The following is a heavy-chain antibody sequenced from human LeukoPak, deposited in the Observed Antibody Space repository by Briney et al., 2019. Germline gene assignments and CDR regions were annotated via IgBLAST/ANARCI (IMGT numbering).Heavy chain of an antibody. D-gene: IGHD6-6*01. Sequence: ASVKVSCKASGYTFTSYYIHWVRHAPGQGLEWMGIINPSGGSTIYAQKFQGRVTMTRDMSTSTVYMELSSLRSEDTAVYHCARDGSSSGWFDPWGQGTLVTVSS. CDR1: GYTFTSYY. J-gene: IGHJ5*02. V-gene: IGHV1-46*01. CDR2: INPSGGST. CDR3: ARDGSSSGWFDP.